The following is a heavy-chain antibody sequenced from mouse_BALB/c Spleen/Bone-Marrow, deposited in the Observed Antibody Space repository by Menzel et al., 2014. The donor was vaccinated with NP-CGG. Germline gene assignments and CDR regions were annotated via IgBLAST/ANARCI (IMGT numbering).Heavy chain of an antibody. CDR3: TRQYGNYYAMDY. CDR2: IYPSDSYT. V-gene: IGHV1-69*02. Sequence: QVQLQQSGAELVRPGASVKVSCKASGYTFTSYWINWVKQRPGQSLEWIGNIYPSDSYTNYNQNFKDKATLTVDKSSSTAYMQLSSPTSEDSAVYYCTRQYGNYYAMDYWGQGTSATVSS. D-gene: IGHD2-10*02. J-gene: IGHJ4*01. CDR1: GYTFTSYW.